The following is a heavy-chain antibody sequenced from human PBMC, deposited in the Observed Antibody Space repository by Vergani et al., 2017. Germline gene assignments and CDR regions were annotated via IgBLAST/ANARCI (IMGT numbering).Heavy chain of an antibody. V-gene: IGHV4-34*01. D-gene: IGHD5-24*01. Sequence: QLQLQESGPGLVKPSETLSLTCAVYGGSFSGYYWSWIRQPPGKGLEWIGEINHSGSTNYNPSLKSRVTISVDTSKNQFSLKLSSVTAADTAVYYCARGQGRWLHRVGYWGQGTLVTVSS. CDR2: INHSGST. CDR1: GGSFSGYY. J-gene: IGHJ4*02. CDR3: ARGQGRWLHRVGY.